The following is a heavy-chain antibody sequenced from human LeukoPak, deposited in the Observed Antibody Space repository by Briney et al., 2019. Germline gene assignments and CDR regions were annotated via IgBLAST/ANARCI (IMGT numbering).Heavy chain of an antibody. V-gene: IGHV4-30-2*01. D-gene: IGHD2-15*01. Sequence: SQTLSLTCTVSGDSISSGGYYWNWIRQPPGKGLEWIGYISHSGSTYYNPSLKSRVTISVDRSKNQFFLKLSSVTAADTAVYYCSREVVAPFVWFDPWGQGTLVTVPS. CDR2: ISHSGST. CDR3: SREVVAPFVWFDP. J-gene: IGHJ5*02. CDR1: GDSISSGGYY.